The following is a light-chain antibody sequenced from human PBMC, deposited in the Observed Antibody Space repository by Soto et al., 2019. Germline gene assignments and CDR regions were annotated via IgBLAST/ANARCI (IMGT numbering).Light chain of an antibody. CDR1: SSDVGAYNY. V-gene: IGLV2-14*01. CDR2: DVS. J-gene: IGLJ1*01. Sequence: QSALTQSAPVSGSPGQSITISCTGTSSDVGAYNYVSWYQQHPGKAPKVMIHDVSNRPSGVSSRFSGSKSGNTASLTISGLQAEDEADYYCSSYTSSSTPYVFGTGTKLTVL. CDR3: SSYTSSSTPYV.